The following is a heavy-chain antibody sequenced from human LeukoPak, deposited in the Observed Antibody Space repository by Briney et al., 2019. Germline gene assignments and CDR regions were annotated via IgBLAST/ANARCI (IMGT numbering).Heavy chain of an antibody. CDR3: ARDIVSYYIDY. D-gene: IGHD2-2*02. J-gene: IGHJ4*02. CDR1: GFTFSRHG. Sequence: GGSLRLSCAASGFTFSRHGMHWVRQAPGKGLEWVAVIWYDGSNKYYADAVKGRFTISRDNSKNMLYLQTNSLRAEDTAVYYCARDIVSYYIDYWGQGTLVTVSS. CDR2: IWYDGSNK. V-gene: IGHV3-33*01.